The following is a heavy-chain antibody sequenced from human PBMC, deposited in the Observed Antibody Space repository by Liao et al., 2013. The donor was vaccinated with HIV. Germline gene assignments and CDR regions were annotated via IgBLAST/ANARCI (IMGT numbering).Heavy chain of an antibody. Sequence: QVQLQQWGAGLLKPSETLSLTCAVYGGSFSGYYWSWIRQPPGKGLEWIGEINHSGSTNYNPSLKSRVTISVDTSKNQFSLKLSSVTAADTAVYYCARGTIFGPDYWGQGTLVTGLL. CDR2: INHSGST. J-gene: IGHJ4*02. CDR3: ARGTIFGPDY. CDR1: GGSFSGYY. V-gene: IGHV4-34*01. D-gene: IGHD3-3*01.